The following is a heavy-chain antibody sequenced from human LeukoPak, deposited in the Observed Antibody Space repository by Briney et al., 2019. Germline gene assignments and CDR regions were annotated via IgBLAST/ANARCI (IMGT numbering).Heavy chain of an antibody. V-gene: IGHV1-3*01. CDR1: GYTFTSYD. Sequence: ASVKVSCKASGYTFTSYDINWVRQAAGQGLEWMGWINAGNGNTKYSQKFQGRVTITRDTSASTAYMELSSLRSEDTAVYYCARDSHGHGDYGYWGQGTLVTVSS. J-gene: IGHJ4*02. CDR2: INAGNGNT. CDR3: ARDSHGHGDYGY. D-gene: IGHD4-17*01.